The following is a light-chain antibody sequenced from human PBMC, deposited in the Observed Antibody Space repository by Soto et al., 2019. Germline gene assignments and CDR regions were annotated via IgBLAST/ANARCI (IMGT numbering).Light chain of an antibody. V-gene: IGKV3-20*01. CDR1: QSVSSSY. Sequence: EIVLRQSPGTLSLSPGERATLSCRASQSVSSSYLAWYQHKPGQAPRLLIYGASSRATGIPDRFSGSGSGTDFTHTINRLEPEDFAVYYCQQYGNSPYTFGQGTKLEI. J-gene: IGKJ2*01. CDR2: GAS. CDR3: QQYGNSPYT.